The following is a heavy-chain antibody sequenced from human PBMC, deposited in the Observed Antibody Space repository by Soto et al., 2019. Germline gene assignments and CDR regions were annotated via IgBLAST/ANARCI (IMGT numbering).Heavy chain of an antibody. CDR1: GFTFSNAW. V-gene: IGHV3-15*01. CDR2: IKSKVDCGTE. Sequence: GRSLSLSCEASGFTFSNAWMNWVRQGPGKGLEWLGRIKSKVDCGTEDYGAATKGRFSISRDDLKNMLYLQMNSLKPDDTAVYYCTTLSYLYYDGMDVWGQGTTVTVSS. D-gene: IGHD2-2*01. J-gene: IGHJ6*02. CDR3: TTLSYLYYDGMDV.